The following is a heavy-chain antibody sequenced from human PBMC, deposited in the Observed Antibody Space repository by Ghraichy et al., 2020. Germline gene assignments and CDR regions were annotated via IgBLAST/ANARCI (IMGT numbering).Heavy chain of an antibody. J-gene: IGHJ6*02. CDR1: GYTFTSYA. D-gene: IGHD1-20*01. CDR3: AREGLTADYYYYGMDV. Sequence: ASAKVSCKASGYTFTSYAMHCVRQAPGQRLEWMGWINAGNGNTKYSQKFQGRVTITRDTSASTAYMELSSLRSEDTAVYYCAREGLTADYYYYGMDVWGQGTTVTVSS. V-gene: IGHV1-3*01. CDR2: INAGNGNT.